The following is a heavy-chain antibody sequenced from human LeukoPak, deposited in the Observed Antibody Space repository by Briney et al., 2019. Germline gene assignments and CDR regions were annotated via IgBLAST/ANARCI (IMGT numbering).Heavy chain of an antibody. CDR1: GFSLSSSG. Sequence: GGSLRLSCAVSGFSLSSSGMHWVRQAPGKGLEWVAFISYDGSNKYYADSVKGRFNIFRDNSRNTLYVQMNSMRAEDTAVYYCARDPPDYWGQGILVTVSS. CDR3: ARDPPDY. V-gene: IGHV3-30-3*01. J-gene: IGHJ4*02. CDR2: ISYDGSNK.